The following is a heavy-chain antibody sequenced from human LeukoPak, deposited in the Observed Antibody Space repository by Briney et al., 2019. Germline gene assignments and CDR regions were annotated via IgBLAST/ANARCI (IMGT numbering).Heavy chain of an antibody. Sequence: GGSLRLSCAASGFTFSSYAMHWVRQAPGKGLEWVAVISYDGSNKYYADSVKGRFTTSRDNSKNTLYLQMNSLRAEDTAVYYCAKAVGSSGWYEGVEYWGQGTLVTGSS. V-gene: IGHV3-30-3*01. CDR3: AKAVGSSGWYEGVEY. CDR2: ISYDGSNK. D-gene: IGHD6-19*01. J-gene: IGHJ4*02. CDR1: GFTFSSYA.